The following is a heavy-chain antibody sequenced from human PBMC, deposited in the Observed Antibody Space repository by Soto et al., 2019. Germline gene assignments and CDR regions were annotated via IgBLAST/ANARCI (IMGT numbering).Heavy chain of an antibody. V-gene: IGHV1-69*13. D-gene: IGHD1-26*01. CDR1: GGTFSSYA. CDR3: AFLIVGATPFDY. CDR2: IIPIFGTA. Sequence: SVKVSCKASGGTFSSYAISWVRQAPGQGLEWMGGIIPIFGTANYAQKFQGRVTITADESTSTAYMELSSLRSEDTAVYYCAFLIVGATPFDYWGQGTLVTVSS. J-gene: IGHJ4*02.